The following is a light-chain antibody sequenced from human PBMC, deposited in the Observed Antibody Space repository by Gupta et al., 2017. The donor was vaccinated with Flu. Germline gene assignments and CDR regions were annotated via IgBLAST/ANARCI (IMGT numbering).Light chain of an antibody. V-gene: IGKV3-20*01. Sequence: EIVLTQSPGTLSLSPGERATLSCRASESIISNYLVWYQHKSGQAPRLLIYDASNRATGIPDRFSGTGSGTDFTLTISRLEPEDFAVFCCQQYASAPYSFGQGTKLDIK. CDR2: DAS. CDR1: ESIISNY. J-gene: IGKJ2*03. CDR3: QQYASAPYS.